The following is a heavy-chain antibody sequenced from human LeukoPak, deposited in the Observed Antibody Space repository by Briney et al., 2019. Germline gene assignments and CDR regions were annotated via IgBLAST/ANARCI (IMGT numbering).Heavy chain of an antibody. CDR2: IKQDGSEK. D-gene: IGHD4-17*01. Sequence: GGSLRLSCAASGFTFSRYYMSWVRQAPGKGLEWVANIKQDGSEKYYVDSVKGRFTISRDNAKNSLYLQMNSLRAEDTAVYYCATLRCWGQGTLVTVSS. CDR1: GFTFSRYY. J-gene: IGHJ4*02. V-gene: IGHV3-7*01. CDR3: ATLRC.